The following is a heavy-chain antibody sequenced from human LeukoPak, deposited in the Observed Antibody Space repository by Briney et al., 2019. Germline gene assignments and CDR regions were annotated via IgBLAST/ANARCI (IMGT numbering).Heavy chain of an antibody. CDR1: GFTFTNYE. Sequence: GGSLRLSCAASGFTFTNYEMNWVRQAPGKGLEWVSYIISGGGTKYYADSVQGRFTISRDNVKNSLYLQMNSLRAEDTAVYYCARGRWSGSDLDYWGQGTLVTVSS. CDR3: ARGRWSGSDLDY. CDR2: IISGGGTK. V-gene: IGHV3-48*03. D-gene: IGHD5-12*01. J-gene: IGHJ4*02.